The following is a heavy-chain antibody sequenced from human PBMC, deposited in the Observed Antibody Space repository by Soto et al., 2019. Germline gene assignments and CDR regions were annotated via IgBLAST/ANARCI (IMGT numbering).Heavy chain of an antibody. CDR1: GGSISSSSYY. V-gene: IGHV4-39*01. J-gene: IGHJ3*02. CDR2: IYYSGST. D-gene: IGHD3-22*01. Sequence: SETLSLTCTVSGGSISSSSYYWGWIRQPPGKGLEWIGSIYYSGSTYYNPSLKSRVTISVDTSKNQFSLKLSSVTAADTALYYCATAITMIVVSGAFYIWGQGTMVTVSS. CDR3: ATAITMIVVSGAFYI.